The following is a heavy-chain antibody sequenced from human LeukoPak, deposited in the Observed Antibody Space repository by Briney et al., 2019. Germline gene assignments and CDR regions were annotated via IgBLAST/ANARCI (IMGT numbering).Heavy chain of an antibody. Sequence: SETLSLTCTVPGGSISSYYWNWIRQPPGKGLEWIGYIYYSGSTNYNPSLKSRVTISVDTSKNQFSLNLTSVTAADTAVYYCARLSSVTYSAFDIWGQGTMVTVSS. CDR2: IYYSGST. D-gene: IGHD4-17*01. J-gene: IGHJ3*02. CDR3: ARLSSVTYSAFDI. CDR1: GGSISSYY. V-gene: IGHV4-59*08.